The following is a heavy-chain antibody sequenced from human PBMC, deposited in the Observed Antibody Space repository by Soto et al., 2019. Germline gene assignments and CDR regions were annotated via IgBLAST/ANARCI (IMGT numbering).Heavy chain of an antibody. CDR1: GFTFSSYT. Sequence: GGSLRLSCAASGFTFSSYTMNWVRQAPGKGLEWVSGINSGGRTYYADSVKGRFTISRDDSKNTLYLQIISLRAEDTAVYYCAKDLRPDGVWDFDYWGQGTLVTVSS. CDR2: INSGGRT. J-gene: IGHJ4*02. D-gene: IGHD4-17*01. V-gene: IGHV3-23*01. CDR3: AKDLRPDGVWDFDY.